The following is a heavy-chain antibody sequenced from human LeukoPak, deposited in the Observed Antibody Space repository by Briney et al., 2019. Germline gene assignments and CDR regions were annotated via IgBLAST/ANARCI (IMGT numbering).Heavy chain of an antibody. J-gene: IGHJ4*02. D-gene: IGHD2-15*01. Sequence: SETLSLTCAVYGGSFSGYYWSWIRQPPGKGLEWIGEINHSGSTNYNPSLKSRVTILVDTSKNQFSLKLGSVTAADTAVYYCARGRVVVVVAATAYFDYWGQGTLVTVPS. CDR3: ARGRVVVVVAATAYFDY. CDR1: GGSFSGYY. V-gene: IGHV4-34*01. CDR2: INHSGST.